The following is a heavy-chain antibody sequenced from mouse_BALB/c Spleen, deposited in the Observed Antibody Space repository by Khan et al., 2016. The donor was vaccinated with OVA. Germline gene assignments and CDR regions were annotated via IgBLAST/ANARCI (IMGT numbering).Heavy chain of an antibody. CDR1: GFSLTGYG. V-gene: IGHV2-6-7*01. CDR3: ARAYYADYREAMDF. J-gene: IGHJ4*01. D-gene: IGHD2-13*01. Sequence: QVQLKESGPGLVAPSQSLSITCTVSGFSLTGYGVNWVRQPPGKGLEWLGMIWGDGSTDYNSALKSRLSISKVNSKSQVFLKMNSLQTDDTARYYCARAYYADYREAMDFWGQGTSVTVSS. CDR2: IWGDGST.